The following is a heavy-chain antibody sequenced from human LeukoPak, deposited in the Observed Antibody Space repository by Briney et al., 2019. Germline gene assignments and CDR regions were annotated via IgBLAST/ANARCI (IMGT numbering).Heavy chain of an antibody. CDR1: GFRFTDYS. V-gene: IGHV3-23*01. D-gene: IGHD2-2*01. CDR2: LGRSGEYK. Sequence: GGSLRLSCAASGFRFTDYSMGWVRQAPGKGLEWVAGLGRSGEYKYYADSVKGRFTISRDNSKDTVSLQMNSLRAEDSAIYFCVKDRPCETCMPMDAWGQGTTVTVSS. CDR3: VKDRPCETCMPMDA. J-gene: IGHJ6*02.